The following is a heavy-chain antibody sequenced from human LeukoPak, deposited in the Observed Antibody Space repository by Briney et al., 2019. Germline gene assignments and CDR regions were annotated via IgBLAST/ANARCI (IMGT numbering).Heavy chain of an antibody. Sequence: SETLSLTCTVSGGSISSYYWSWIRQPPGKGLEWIGYIYYSGSTNYNPSLKSRVTISVDTSKNQFSLKLSSVTAADTAVYYCARDSYYYDGSGFPLFDIWGQGTMVTVSS. J-gene: IGHJ3*02. D-gene: IGHD3-22*01. V-gene: IGHV4-59*01. CDR2: IYYSGST. CDR3: ARDSYYYDGSGFPLFDI. CDR1: GGSISSYY.